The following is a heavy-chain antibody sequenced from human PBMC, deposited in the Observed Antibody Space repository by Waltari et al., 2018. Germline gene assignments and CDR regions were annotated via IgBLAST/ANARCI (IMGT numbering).Heavy chain of an antibody. V-gene: IGHV4-4*02. J-gene: IGHJ5*02. CDR3: ARAGYSSSWYGWFDP. Sequence: QVQLQESGPGLVKPSGTLSLTCAVSGVSISSSDWWSWVRQPPGKGLEWLGELYHSGRTKYNPSLKSRVSISVDKSKNQFSLKLSSVTAADTAVYYCARAGYSSSWYGWFDPWGQGTLVTVSS. CDR2: LYHSGRT. CDR1: GVSISSSDW. D-gene: IGHD6-13*01.